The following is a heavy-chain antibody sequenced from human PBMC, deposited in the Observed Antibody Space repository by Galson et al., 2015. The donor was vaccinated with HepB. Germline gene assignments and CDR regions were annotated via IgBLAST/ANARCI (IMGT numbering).Heavy chain of an antibody. Sequence: SVKVSCKASNYTFRNYGITWVRQAPGQGLEWVGWVDSYNDNTNSAQKFQGRVTMSADPSTSTAYLELRGLRSDDTAVYYCARGKYRTSTSCYINWFDPWGQGTLVTVSS. J-gene: IGHJ5*02. V-gene: IGHV1-18*01. CDR2: VDSYNDNT. D-gene: IGHD2/OR15-2a*01. CDR3: ARGKYRTSTSCYINWFDP. CDR1: NYTFRNYG.